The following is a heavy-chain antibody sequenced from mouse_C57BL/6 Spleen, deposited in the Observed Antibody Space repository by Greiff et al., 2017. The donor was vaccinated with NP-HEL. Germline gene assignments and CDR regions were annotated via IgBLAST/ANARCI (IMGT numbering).Heavy chain of an antibody. Sequence: VQLKESGPELVKPGASVKIPCKASGYTFTDYNMDWVKQSHGKSLEWIGDINPNNGGTIYNQKFKGKATLTVDKSSSTAYLELRSLTSEDTAVYYCARPITTAYAMDYWGQGTSVTVSS. D-gene: IGHD1-2*01. V-gene: IGHV1-18*01. CDR1: GYTFTDYN. J-gene: IGHJ4*01. CDR2: INPNNGGT. CDR3: ARPITTAYAMDY.